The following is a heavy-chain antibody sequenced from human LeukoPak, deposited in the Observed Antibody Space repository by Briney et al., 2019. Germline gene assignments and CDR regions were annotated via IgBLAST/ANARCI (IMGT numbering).Heavy chain of an antibody. CDR1: GLTFSSYP. CDR3: AREGNSGYYPY. Sequence: GGSLRLSCAASGLTFSSYPMHWVRQAPGKGLEWVAVISYDGSEKHYADPVKGRFTISRDNSKNTLYLQMSSLRAEDTAMYYCAREGNSGYYPYWGQGILVTVSS. J-gene: IGHJ4*02. CDR2: ISYDGSEK. D-gene: IGHD3-22*01. V-gene: IGHV3-30-3*01.